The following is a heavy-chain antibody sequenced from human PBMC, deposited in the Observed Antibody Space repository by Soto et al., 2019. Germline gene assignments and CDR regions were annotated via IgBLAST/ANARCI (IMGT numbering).Heavy chain of an antibody. D-gene: IGHD2-2*02. CDR3: QTFTRYCSSTSCYTG. Sequence: SVKVSCKASGGTFSSYAISWVRQAPGQGLEWMGGIIPIFGTANYAQKFQGRVTITADESTSTAYMELSSLRSEDTAVYYCQTFTRYCSSTSCYTGWGQGTLVTVSS. J-gene: IGHJ4*02. CDR2: IIPIFGTA. CDR1: GGTFSSYA. V-gene: IGHV1-69*13.